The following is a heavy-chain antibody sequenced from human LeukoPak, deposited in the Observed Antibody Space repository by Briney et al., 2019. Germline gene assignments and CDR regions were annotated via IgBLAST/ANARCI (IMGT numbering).Heavy chain of an antibody. Sequence: PGGSLRLSCAASGFTFSDYYMSWIRQAPGKGLEWVSYISSSGSTIYYADSVKGRFTISRDNAKNSLYLQMNSLRAEDTAVYYCARVRRYGDYVAGYFDYWGQGTLVTVSS. CDR1: GFTFSDYY. CDR2: ISSSGSTI. V-gene: IGHV3-11*04. D-gene: IGHD4-17*01. CDR3: ARVRRYGDYVAGYFDY. J-gene: IGHJ4*02.